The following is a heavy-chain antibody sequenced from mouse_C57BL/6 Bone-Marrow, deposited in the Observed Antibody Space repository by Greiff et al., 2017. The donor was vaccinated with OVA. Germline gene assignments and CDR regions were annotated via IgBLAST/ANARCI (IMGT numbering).Heavy chain of an antibody. Sequence: SGAELVRPGASVKLSCKASGYTFTDYYINWVKQRPGQGLEWIARIYPGSGNTYYNEKFKGKATLTAEKSSSTAYMQLSSLTSEDSAVYFCARRYYYGPFDYWGQGTTLTVSS. D-gene: IGHD1-1*01. CDR1: GYTFTDYY. V-gene: IGHV1-76*01. CDR2: IYPGSGNT. J-gene: IGHJ2*01. CDR3: ARRYYYGPFDY.